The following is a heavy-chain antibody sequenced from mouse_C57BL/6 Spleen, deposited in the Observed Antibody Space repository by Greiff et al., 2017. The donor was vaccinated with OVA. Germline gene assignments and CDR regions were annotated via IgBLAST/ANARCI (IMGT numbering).Heavy chain of an antibody. V-gene: IGHV1-64*01. Sequence: QVQLQQPGAELVKPGASVKLSCKASGYTFTSYWMHWVKQRPGQGLEWIGMIHPNSGSTNYNEKFKSKATLTVDKSSSTAYMQLSSLTSEDSAVYYCERERLGGYYFGYWGQGTTLTVSS. CDR2: IHPNSGST. CDR1: GYTFTSYW. J-gene: IGHJ2*01. D-gene: IGHD4-1*01. CDR3: ERERLGGYYFGY.